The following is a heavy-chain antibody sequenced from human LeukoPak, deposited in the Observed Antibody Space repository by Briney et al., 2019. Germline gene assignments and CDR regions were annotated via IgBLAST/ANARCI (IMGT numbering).Heavy chain of an antibody. CDR3: ARQGSIATRIFDY. V-gene: IGHV4-4*09. J-gene: IGHJ4*02. CDR1: GGSIDNYY. D-gene: IGHD6-6*01. CDR2: IYSSGST. Sequence: SETLSLTCAVSGGSIDNYYWTWIRQPPGRGLEWIGYIYSSGSTNYNPSLESRVTISVDTSKNQFSLKLSSVTAADTAVYYCARQGSIATRIFDYWGQGTLVTVSS.